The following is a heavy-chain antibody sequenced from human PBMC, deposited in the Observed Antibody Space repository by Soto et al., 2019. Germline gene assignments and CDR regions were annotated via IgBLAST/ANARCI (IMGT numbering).Heavy chain of an antibody. CDR3: STGCTYGYRGWCDP. J-gene: IGHJ5*02. Sequence: SETLSLTCTVSGDSLSSGDYYWSWIRQPPGQAQEWTGCIYYSWSSYFKPSLKSRVTISVDTAKNRCCFKLSSVTAADTAVYYRSTGCTYGYRGWCDPWGQGTPGTVSS. V-gene: IGHV4-30-4*01. CDR1: GDSLSSGDYY. CDR2: IYYSWSS. D-gene: IGHD5-18*01.